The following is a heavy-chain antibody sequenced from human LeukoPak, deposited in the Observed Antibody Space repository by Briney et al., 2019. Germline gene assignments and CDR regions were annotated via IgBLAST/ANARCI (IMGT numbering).Heavy chain of an antibody. CDR2: ISGSGGST. CDR3: AKGQAAAGTGNWFDP. Sequence: GGSLRLSCAASGFTFSSYAMSWVRQAPGKGLEWISAISGSGGSTYYADSVKGRFTISRDNSKNTLYLQMNSLRAEDTAVYYCAKGQAAAGTGNWFDPWGQGTLVTVSS. J-gene: IGHJ5*02. D-gene: IGHD6-13*01. V-gene: IGHV3-23*01. CDR1: GFTFSSYA.